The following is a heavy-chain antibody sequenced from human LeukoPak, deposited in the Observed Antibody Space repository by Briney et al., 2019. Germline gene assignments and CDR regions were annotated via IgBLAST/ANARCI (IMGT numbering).Heavy chain of an antibody. CDR3: ARAIHARYSSSWYRRNYGMDV. CDR2: IYYSGST. J-gene: IGHJ6*02. D-gene: IGHD6-13*01. V-gene: IGHV4-39*01. CDR1: GGSISSSSYY. Sequence: SETLSLTCTVSGGSISSSSYYWGWIRQPPGKGLEWIGSIYYSGSTYYNPSLKSRVTISVDTSKNQFSLKLSSVTAADTAVYYCARAIHARYSSSWYRRNYGMDVWGQGTTVTVSS.